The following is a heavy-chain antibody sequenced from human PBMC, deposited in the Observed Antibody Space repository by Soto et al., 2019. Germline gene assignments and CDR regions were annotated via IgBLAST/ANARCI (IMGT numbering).Heavy chain of an antibody. CDR2: INPNGGTT. D-gene: IGHD2-15*01. CDR3: AAYCSGGGCPPGPWN. V-gene: IGHV1-46*03. Sequence: QVVQSGAEVRKPGASVKVSCKASGYSFTTYYIHWFRQAPGQGLEWMAIINPNGGTTNYAQKFQGRVTVTRYMSASTVYMELSSLRSDDTAIYYCAAYCSGGGCPPGPWNWGRGTMVTVSS. CDR1: GYSFTTYY. J-gene: IGHJ3*01.